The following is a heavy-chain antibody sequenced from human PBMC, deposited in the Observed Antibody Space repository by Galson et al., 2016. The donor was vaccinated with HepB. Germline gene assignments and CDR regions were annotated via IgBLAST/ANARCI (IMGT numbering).Heavy chain of an antibody. CDR2: IWNDGSNK. V-gene: IGHV3-33*06. CDR1: GFTFNNHA. D-gene: IGHD2-8*02. J-gene: IGHJ4*02. Sequence: SLRLSCAASGFTFNNHAMHWVRQAPGKGLDRVAVIWNDGSNKYYSDSVKGRFTISRDDFKNTVYLEMNSLSVEDTALYYCAKDYCTGFNCYVDGHYFDYWGQGVLVTVSS. CDR3: AKDYCTGFNCYVDGHYFDY.